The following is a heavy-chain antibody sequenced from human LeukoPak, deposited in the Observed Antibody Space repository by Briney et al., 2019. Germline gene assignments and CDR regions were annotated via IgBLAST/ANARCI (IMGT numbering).Heavy chain of an antibody. Sequence: TGTLSHTLTCSLGSIRRHYWSWIRQPPGKGLEGIGYIYYSGSTNYNPPIQRRVTVPHDTSKNQFSPKPSTVTPADTAVYYCASAPHIVLRYFDWLIGFDPWGQGTLVTVSS. V-gene: IGHV4-59*11. CDR2: IYYSGST. J-gene: IGHJ5*02. CDR3: ASAPHIVLRYFDWLIGFDP. CDR1: LGSIRRHY. D-gene: IGHD3-9*01.